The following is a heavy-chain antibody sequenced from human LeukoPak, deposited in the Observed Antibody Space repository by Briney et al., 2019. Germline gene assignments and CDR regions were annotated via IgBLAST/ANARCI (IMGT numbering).Heavy chain of an antibody. D-gene: IGHD3-10*01. CDR3: ARENPRGDNWFDP. CDR2: IYISGST. CDR1: GGSISNYY. J-gene: IGHJ5*02. V-gene: IGHV4-4*07. Sequence: PSETLSLTCTVSGGSISNYYWSWIRQPAGKGLEWIGRIYISGSTNYNPSLKSRVTISVDTSKNQFSLKLSSVTAADTAVYYCARENPRGDNWFDPWGQGTLVTVSS.